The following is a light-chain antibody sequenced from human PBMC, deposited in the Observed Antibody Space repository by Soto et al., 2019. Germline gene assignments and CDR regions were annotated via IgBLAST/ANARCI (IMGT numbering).Light chain of an antibody. Sequence: QSALTQPPSVSGSPGQSVAISCTGTSSDVGSYNRVAWYQQPPGTAPKLIIYDVTNRPSGVPDRFSGSKSGNTASLTISGLQAEGGADYYCNSFTTSSTYVFGTGTKVTVL. CDR1: SSDVGSYNR. V-gene: IGLV2-18*02. CDR2: DVT. CDR3: NSFTTSSTYV. J-gene: IGLJ1*01.